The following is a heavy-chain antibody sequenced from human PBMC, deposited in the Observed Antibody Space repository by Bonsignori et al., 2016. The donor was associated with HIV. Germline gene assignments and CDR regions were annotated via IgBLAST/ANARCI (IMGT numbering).Heavy chain of an antibody. V-gene: IGHV3-23*01. CDR2: ISGSGGST. CDR3: AKASVSGYYDSSGYYSHPPPYYFDY. J-gene: IGHJ4*02. D-gene: IGHD3-22*01. CDR1: GFTFSSYA. Sequence: GESLKISCAASGFTFSSYAMSVGPPRLRGKGLEWVSAISGSGGSTYYADSVKGRFTISRDNSKNTLYLQMNSLRAEDTAVYYCAKASVSGYYDSSGYYSHPPPYYFDYWGQGTLVTVSS.